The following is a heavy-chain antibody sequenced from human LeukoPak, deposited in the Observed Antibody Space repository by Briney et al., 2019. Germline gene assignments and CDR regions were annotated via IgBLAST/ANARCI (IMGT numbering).Heavy chain of an antibody. CDR3: ARSDIWGSYRFLDY. J-gene: IGHJ4*01. CDR1: GASISNFY. V-gene: IGHV4-59*08. CDR2: MLYSGST. Sequence: PSETLSLTCTVSGASISNFYWSWIRQAPGQGLEWIGYMLYSGSTYQKPSLRSRVTISVDTSKNQVSLKLSSVTAADTAVYYCARSDIWGSYRFLDYWGQGILVTVSS. D-gene: IGHD3-16*02.